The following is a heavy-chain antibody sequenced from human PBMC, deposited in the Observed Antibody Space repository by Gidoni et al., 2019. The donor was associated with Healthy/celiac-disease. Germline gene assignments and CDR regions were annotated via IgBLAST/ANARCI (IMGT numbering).Heavy chain of an antibody. CDR2: ISGSGGST. V-gene: IGHV3-23*01. D-gene: IGHD3-3*01. Sequence: EVQLLESGGGLVQPGGSLRLSCAASGFTFSSYAMIWVRQAPGKGLDVFSAISGSGGSTYYADCVKGRFTISRDNSKNTLYLQMNSLRAEDTALYYCAKEDDDFWSGNTLDYWGQGTLVTVSS. CDR1: GFTFSSYA. J-gene: IGHJ4*02. CDR3: AKEDDDFWSGNTLDY.